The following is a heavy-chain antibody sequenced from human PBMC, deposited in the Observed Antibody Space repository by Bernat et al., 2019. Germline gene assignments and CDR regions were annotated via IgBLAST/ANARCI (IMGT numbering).Heavy chain of an antibody. CDR1: GFTFSSYW. D-gene: IGHD6-19*01. J-gene: IGHJ3*02. Sequence: EVQLVESGGGLVQPGGSLRLSCAASGFTFSSYWMSWVRQAPGKGLEWVANIKQDGSEKYYVDSVKGRFTISRDNAKNSLYLQMNSLRAEDPAVYYCARDMKSSSGWYSNRDNDAFDIWGQGTMVTVSS. CDR3: ARDMKSSSGWYSNRDNDAFDI. CDR2: IKQDGSEK. V-gene: IGHV3-7*04.